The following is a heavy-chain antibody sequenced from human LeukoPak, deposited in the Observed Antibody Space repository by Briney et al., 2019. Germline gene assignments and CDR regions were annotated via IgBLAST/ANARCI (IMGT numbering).Heavy chain of an antibody. V-gene: IGHV4-34*01. D-gene: IGHD4-23*01. Sequence: PSETLSLTCAVYGGSFSGYYWSWIRQPPGKGLEWVGEINHSGSTNYNPSLKSRVTISVDTSKNQFSLKLSSVTAADTAVYYCASGVTVFDYWGQGTLVTVSS. CDR3: ASGVTVFDY. J-gene: IGHJ4*02. CDR1: GGSFSGYY. CDR2: INHSGST.